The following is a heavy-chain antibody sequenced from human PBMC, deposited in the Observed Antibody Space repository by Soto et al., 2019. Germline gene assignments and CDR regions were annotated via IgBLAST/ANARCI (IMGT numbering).Heavy chain of an antibody. CDR2: ISDDGVHK. J-gene: IGHJ4*02. V-gene: IGHV3-30-3*01. CDR3: ATKTRGATRNLER. CDR1: GFTFSSYT. D-gene: IGHD3-10*01. Sequence: QVQLVESGGGVVQPGRSLRLSCAASGFTFSSYTMHWVRQAPGEGLDWVAIISDDGVHKFYADSVKGRFTISRDNSKNTLFLQMNGLRGEDTAVYYCATKTRGATRNLERWGQGSLVTVSS.